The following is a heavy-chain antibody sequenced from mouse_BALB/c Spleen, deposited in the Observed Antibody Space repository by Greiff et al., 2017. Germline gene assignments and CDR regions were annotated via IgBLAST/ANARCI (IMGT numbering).Heavy chain of an antibody. CDR3: AGFAY. V-gene: IGHV1-87*01. CDR1: GYTFTSYW. Sequence: VQLQESGAELARPGASVKLSCKASGYTFTSYWMQWVKQRPGQGLEWIGAIYPGDGDTRYTQKFKGKATLTADKSSSTAYMQLSSLASEDSAVYYCAGFAYWGQGTLVTVSA. CDR2: IYPGDGDT. J-gene: IGHJ3*01.